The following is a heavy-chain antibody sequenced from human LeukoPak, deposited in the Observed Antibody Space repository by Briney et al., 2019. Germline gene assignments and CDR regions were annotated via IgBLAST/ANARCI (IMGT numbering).Heavy chain of an antibody. Sequence: ASVKVSCKASGGTFSSYAISWVRQAPGQGLEWMGWISAYNGNTNYAQKLQGRVTMTTDTSTSTAYMELRSLRSDDTAVYYCARDLGRWGYYYDSSGYLDYWGQGTLVTVSS. CDR3: ARDLGRWGYYYDSSGYLDY. J-gene: IGHJ4*02. CDR1: GGTFSSYA. V-gene: IGHV1-18*01. D-gene: IGHD3-22*01. CDR2: ISAYNGNT.